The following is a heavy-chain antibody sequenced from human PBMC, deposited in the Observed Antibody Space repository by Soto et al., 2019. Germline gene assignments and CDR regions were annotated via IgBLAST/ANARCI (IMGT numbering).Heavy chain of an antibody. CDR2: IYHTGGT. D-gene: IGHD6-19*01. V-gene: IGHV4-4*02. J-gene: IGHJ4*02. CDR1: GGSISTSAW. CDR3: AGRTVAVYRSDF. Sequence: QVQLQESGPGLVKPSETLSLTCAVSGGSISTSAWWSWVRQSPGKGLEWIGEIYHTGGTNYNPSLKSRVTISVDKSKNQFSLQLSSVTAADTAVYYCAGRTVAVYRSDFWGQGTLVTVSA.